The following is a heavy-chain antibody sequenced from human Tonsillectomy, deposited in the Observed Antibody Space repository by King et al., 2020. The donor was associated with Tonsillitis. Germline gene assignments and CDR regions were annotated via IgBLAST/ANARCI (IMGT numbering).Heavy chain of an antibody. J-gene: IGHJ3*02. D-gene: IGHD7-27*01. V-gene: IGHV4-38-2*01. Sequence: QLQESGPGLVKPSETLSLTCAVSGYSISSGYSWGWIRQPPGKGLDWIGSIDHSGSTYYNPSLKSRVTISVDTSKNQFSLKLSSVTAADTAVYYCARAPKLGIARIGAFDIWGQGTMVTVSS. CDR1: GYSISSGYS. CDR2: IDHSGST. CDR3: ARAPKLGIARIGAFDI.